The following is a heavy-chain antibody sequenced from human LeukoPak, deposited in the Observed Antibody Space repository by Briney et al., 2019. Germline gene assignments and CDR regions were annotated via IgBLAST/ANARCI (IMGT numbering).Heavy chain of an antibody. CDR3: AREVRFGDFFY. D-gene: IGHD3-10*01. J-gene: IGHJ4*02. Sequence: SETLSLTCTVSGGSISSYYWSWIRQPAGEGLEWIGRIYSSGGTTYNPSLKSRVTMSVDTSRNEFSLQLSSVTAADTAVYYCAREVRFGDFFYWGQGTPVTVSS. CDR2: IYSSGGT. V-gene: IGHV4-4*07. CDR1: GGSISSYY.